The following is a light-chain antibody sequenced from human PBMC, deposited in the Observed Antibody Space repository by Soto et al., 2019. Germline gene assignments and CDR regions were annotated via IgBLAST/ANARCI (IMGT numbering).Light chain of an antibody. J-gene: IGKJ2*01. CDR2: DAS. Sequence: EIVLTQSPATLSLSPGERATLSCGASQSLTSSYLAWYQQRPGLAPRLLLYDASSRATGIPDRFGGSGSGTDFTLTISRLEPEDFAVYYCQQYGSSPYTFGHGTKLEIK. V-gene: IGKV3D-20*01. CDR1: QSLTSSY. CDR3: QQYGSSPYT.